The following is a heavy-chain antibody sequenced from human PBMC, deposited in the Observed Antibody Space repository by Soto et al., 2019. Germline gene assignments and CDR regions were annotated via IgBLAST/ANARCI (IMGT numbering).Heavy chain of an antibody. V-gene: IGHV3-9*01. CDR2: INWNSGDI. CDR1: GFTFDDFA. CDR3: AKDYAGYYYHIDV. J-gene: IGHJ6*03. Sequence: EVQLVESGGGLVQPGRSLRLSCAASGFTFDDFAMHWVRQAPGKGLEWVSGINWNSGDINYADSVKGRFTISRDNAKNSLYLQMNSLRAEDTALYYCAKDYAGYYYHIDVWGKGTTVTVSS.